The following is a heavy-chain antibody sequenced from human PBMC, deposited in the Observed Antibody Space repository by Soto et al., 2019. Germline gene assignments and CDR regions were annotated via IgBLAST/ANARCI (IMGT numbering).Heavy chain of an antibody. Sequence: QLQLQESGPGLVKPSETLSLTCTVSGGSISSSSYYWGWIRQPPGKGLEWIGSIYYSGSTYYNPSLKSRVTMSVDTSKNQFSLKLSSVTAADTAVYYCARHVFASGGFEFDYWGQGTLVTVSS. CDR2: IYYSGST. CDR1: GGSISSSSYY. J-gene: IGHJ4*02. CDR3: ARHVFASGGFEFDY. V-gene: IGHV4-39*01. D-gene: IGHD3-10*01.